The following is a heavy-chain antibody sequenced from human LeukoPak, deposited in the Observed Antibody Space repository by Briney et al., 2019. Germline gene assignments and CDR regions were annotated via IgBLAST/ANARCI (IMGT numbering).Heavy chain of an antibody. J-gene: IGHJ4*02. CDR3: ARGQGYPRYNWNYYDY. CDR1: GGSISSYY. V-gene: IGHV4-59*01. D-gene: IGHD1-20*01. Sequence: SETLSLTCTVSGGSISSYYWSWIRQPPGKGREWIGYIYYSGSTNYNPSLKSRVTISVDTSKNQFSLKLSSVTAADTAVYYCARGQGYPRYNWNYYDYWGQGTLVTVSS. CDR2: IYYSGST.